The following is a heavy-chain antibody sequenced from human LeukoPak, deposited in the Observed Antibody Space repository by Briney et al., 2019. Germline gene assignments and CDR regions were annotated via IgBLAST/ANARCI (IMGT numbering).Heavy chain of an antibody. CDR3: ARQDGGGLYYFDY. CDR1: GYTFTYW. V-gene: IGHV5-51*01. CDR2: IYPGDSDT. Sequence: GESLRISCKGSGYTFTYWIAWVRQMPGKGLEWMGIIYPGDSDTRYSPSFQGQVTISADKSISTAYLQWSSLKASDTAMYYCARQDGGGLYYFDYWGQGTLVTVSS. J-gene: IGHJ4*02. D-gene: IGHD4-23*01.